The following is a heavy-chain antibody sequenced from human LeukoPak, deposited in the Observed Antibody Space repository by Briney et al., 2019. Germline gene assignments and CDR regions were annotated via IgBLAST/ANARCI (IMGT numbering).Heavy chain of an antibody. D-gene: IGHD3-10*01. V-gene: IGHV1-2*06. Sequence: KPGAPVKVSCKASGYTFTGYYMHWVRQAPGQGLEWMGRINPNSGGTNYAQKFQGRVTMTRDTSISTAYMELSRLRSDDTAVYYCARVRGVSYWFDPWGQGTLVTVSS. J-gene: IGHJ5*02. CDR2: INPNSGGT. CDR1: GYTFTGYY. CDR3: ARVRGVSYWFDP.